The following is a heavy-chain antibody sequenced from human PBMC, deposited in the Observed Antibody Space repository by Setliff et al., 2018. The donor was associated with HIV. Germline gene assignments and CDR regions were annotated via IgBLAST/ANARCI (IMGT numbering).Heavy chain of an antibody. Sequence: SETLSLTCTVSGGSISSGGYYWSWIRQHPGKGLEWIGYIYYSGSTYYNPSLKSRVTISVDTSKNQFSLKLSSVTAADTAVYYCARGRKWFGITNWGQGTLVTVSS. V-gene: IGHV4-31*03. J-gene: IGHJ4*02. CDR1: GGSISSGGYY. CDR2: IYYSGST. CDR3: ARGRKWFGITN. D-gene: IGHD3-10*01.